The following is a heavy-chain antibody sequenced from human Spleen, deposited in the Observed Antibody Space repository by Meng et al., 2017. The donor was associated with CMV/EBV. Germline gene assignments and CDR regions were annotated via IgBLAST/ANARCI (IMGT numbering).Heavy chain of an antibody. J-gene: IGHJ5*02. CDR1: GFTFSNFA. V-gene: IGHV3-33*05. Sequence: GGSLRLSCAGSGFTFSNFAMHWVRQTPGKGLEWVAVMSHDGTNKYYRDAVKGRFTISRDNSKNTLYLQIDNVRPEDTATYYCARDAYGSSTMQGGWFDPWGQGTLVTVSS. CDR2: MSHDGTNK. D-gene: IGHD6-13*01. CDR3: ARDAYGSSTMQGGWFDP.